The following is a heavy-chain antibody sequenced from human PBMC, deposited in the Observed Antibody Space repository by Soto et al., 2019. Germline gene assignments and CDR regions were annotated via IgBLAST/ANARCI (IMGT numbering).Heavy chain of an antibody. CDR2: IYYNGRT. J-gene: IGHJ4*01. V-gene: IGHV4-61*01. CDR3: ARDRVTTPRFYDY. Sequence: PSETLSLTCTFSCGSVSSVTYYWSWIRQPPGKGLEWIGYIYYNGRTTYNPSLESRVTMSVDTSKNQFSLKLTSVTAADTAVYYCARDRVTTPRFYDYWGRGTLVTVSS. D-gene: IGHD2-21*02. CDR1: CGSVSSVTYY.